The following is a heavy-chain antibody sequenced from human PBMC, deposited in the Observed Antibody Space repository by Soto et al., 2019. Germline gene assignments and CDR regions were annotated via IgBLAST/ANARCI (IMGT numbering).Heavy chain of an antibody. Sequence: PGGSLRLSCVASGFTFSTYAMSWVRQAPGKGLEWVSGIANHGRSAWYADPMKGRFTISRDNSKNTLYLQMNSLRAEDTAVYYCATFGGRVQTSIQDHYAMAFWGQGSSVTVSS. V-gene: IGHV3-23*05. CDR2: IANHGRSA. CDR3: ATFGGRVQTSIQDHYAMAF. CDR1: GFTFSTYA. D-gene: IGHD3-16*01. J-gene: IGHJ6*02.